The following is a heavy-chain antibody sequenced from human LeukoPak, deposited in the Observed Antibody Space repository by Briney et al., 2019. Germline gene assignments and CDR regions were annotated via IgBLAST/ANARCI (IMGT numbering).Heavy chain of an antibody. CDR3: AKDGTWELLLEY. CDR2: IRYDGSNK. D-gene: IGHD1-26*01. J-gene: IGHJ4*02. CDR1: GFTFSSYG. Sequence: GGSLRLSCAASGFTFSSYGMHWVRQAPGKGLEWVAFIRYDGSNKYYADSVKDRFIISRDNSKNTLYLQMNSLRAEDTAVYYCAKDGTWELLLEYWGQGTLVTVSS. V-gene: IGHV3-30*02.